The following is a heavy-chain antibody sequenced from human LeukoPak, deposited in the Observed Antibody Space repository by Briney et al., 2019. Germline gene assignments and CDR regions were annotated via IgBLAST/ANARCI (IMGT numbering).Heavy chain of an antibody. Sequence: PSETLSLTCTVSGGSISSYYWSWIRQPPGKGLEWIGYIYTSGSTNYNPSLKRRVTISVDTSKNQFSLKLSSVTAADTAVYYCARCTHSSSFSFDYWGQGTLVTVSS. D-gene: IGHD6-6*01. V-gene: IGHV4-4*09. J-gene: IGHJ4*02. CDR3: ARCTHSSSFSFDY. CDR1: GGSISSYY. CDR2: IYTSGST.